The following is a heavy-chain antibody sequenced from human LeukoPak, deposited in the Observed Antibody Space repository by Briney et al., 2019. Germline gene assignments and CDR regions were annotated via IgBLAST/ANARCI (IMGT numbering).Heavy chain of an antibody. J-gene: IGHJ3*02. D-gene: IGHD6-13*01. CDR2: ISSSSSTI. CDR3: ARDLDDYYSSSWYFDAFDI. CDR1: GFTFSTYS. Sequence: GGSLRLSCAASGFTFSTYSMNWVRQASGKGLEWVSYISSSSSTIHYAESVKGRFTISRDNAKNSLYLQMNSLRAEDTAVYYCARDLDDYYSSSWYFDAFDIWGQGTMVTVSS. V-gene: IGHV3-48*04.